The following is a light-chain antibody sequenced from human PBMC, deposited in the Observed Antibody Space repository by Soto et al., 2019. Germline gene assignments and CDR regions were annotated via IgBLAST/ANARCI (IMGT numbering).Light chain of an antibody. Sequence: DIQMTQSPSSLSASVGDRVTITCRTSQSISSYLNWYQQKAGKAPKLLIYAASSLESGVPSRFSGSGSGTEFTLTISSLQPDDFATYYCQQYNSYSTFGQGTKVDI. V-gene: IGKV1-5*01. CDR2: AAS. J-gene: IGKJ1*01. CDR1: QSISSY. CDR3: QQYNSYST.